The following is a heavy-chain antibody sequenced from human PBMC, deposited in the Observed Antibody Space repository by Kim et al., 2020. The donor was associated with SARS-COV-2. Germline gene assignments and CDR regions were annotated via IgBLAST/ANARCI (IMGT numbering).Heavy chain of an antibody. V-gene: IGHV4-59*13. Sequence: SETLSLTCTVSGGSISYYYWSWIRQPPGKGLEWIGYIYYSGSTYYNPSLKSRVTISLDTSKNQFSLKLSSVTAADTAVYYCARGTVSPGKAFDIWGQGTMVTVSS. CDR3: ARGTVSPGKAFDI. D-gene: IGHD3-10*01. CDR2: IYYSGST. CDR1: GGSISYYY. J-gene: IGHJ3*02.